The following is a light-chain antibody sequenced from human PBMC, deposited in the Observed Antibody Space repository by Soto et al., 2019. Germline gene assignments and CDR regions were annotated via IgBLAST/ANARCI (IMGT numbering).Light chain of an antibody. Sequence: DIVLTQAPGILSLSPGERVTLSCRASQSVSSSYLAWYQQKPGQAPRLLISGASSRATGIPDRFSGSGSGTDFTLTISRLEPEDFAVYSCQQYGSSPITFGQGTRLQIK. CDR3: QQYGSSPIT. CDR2: GAS. J-gene: IGKJ5*01. V-gene: IGKV3-20*01. CDR1: QSVSSSY.